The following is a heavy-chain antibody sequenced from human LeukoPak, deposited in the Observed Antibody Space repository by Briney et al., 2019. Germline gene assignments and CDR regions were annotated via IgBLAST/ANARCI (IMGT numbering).Heavy chain of an antibody. CDR1: EFTFSSYA. J-gene: IGHJ6*04. V-gene: IGHV3-64D*06. CDR3: VKEEACSSTSCYLAGMDV. CDR2: ISINGGST. D-gene: IGHD2-2*01. Sequence: QTGGSLRLSCSASEFTFSSYAMHWVRQAPGKGLEYVSAISINGGSTYYADSVKGRFTISRDNSKNTLYLQMSSLRAEDTAVYYCVKEEACSSTSCYLAGMDVWGKGTTVTVSS.